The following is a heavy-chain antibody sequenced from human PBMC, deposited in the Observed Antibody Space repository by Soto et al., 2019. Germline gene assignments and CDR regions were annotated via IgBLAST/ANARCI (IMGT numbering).Heavy chain of an antibody. Sequence: TLSLTCAVYGGSFSGYYWSWIRQPPGKGLEWIGEINHSGSTNYNPSLKSRVTISVDTSKNQFSLKLSSVTAADTAVYYCARRRYTWNDIAPGGQETLVTVPS. V-gene: IGHV4-34*01. CDR2: INHSGST. J-gene: IGHJ5*02. CDR1: GGSFSGYY. CDR3: ARRRYTWNDIAP. D-gene: IGHD1-20*01.